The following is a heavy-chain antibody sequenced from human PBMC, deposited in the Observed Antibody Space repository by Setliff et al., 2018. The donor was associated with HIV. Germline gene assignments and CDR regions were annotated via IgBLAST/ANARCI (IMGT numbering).Heavy chain of an antibody. Sequence: ASVKVSCKTFGYRFTDFYVNWVRQAPGQGLEWMGWINPKSGATKNAQKFQGRVTMTRDTSISTAYMELSRLRSDDTAVYYCARITVDTAMVYDYWGQGTLVTVSS. CDR2: INPKSGAT. CDR3: ARITVDTAMVYDY. V-gene: IGHV1-2*02. J-gene: IGHJ4*02. CDR1: GYRFTDFY. D-gene: IGHD5-18*01.